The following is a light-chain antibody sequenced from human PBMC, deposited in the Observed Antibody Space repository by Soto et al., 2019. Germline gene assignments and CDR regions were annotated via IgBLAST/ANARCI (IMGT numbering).Light chain of an antibody. CDR3: ISFTSRHIYV. Sequence: QSVLTQPASVSGSPGQSITISCTGTSSDVGGYNYVSWYQQHPGRAPKLIIYDVTNRPSGISNRFSGSKSGNTASLTISGLQTEDEADYYCISFTSRHIYVFGPGTKVIVL. CDR1: SSDVGGYNY. V-gene: IGLV2-14*03. J-gene: IGLJ1*01. CDR2: DVT.